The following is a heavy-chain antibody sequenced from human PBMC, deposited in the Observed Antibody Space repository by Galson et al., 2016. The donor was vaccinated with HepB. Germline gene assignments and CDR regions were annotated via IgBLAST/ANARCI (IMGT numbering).Heavy chain of an antibody. J-gene: IGHJ4*02. Sequence: SLRLSCAASGFTFSTYNMHWVRQAPGKGLEWVAFISYDKNGKYYADSVKGRFTLSRDNLKNTLDLQTHSLRAEDTAVYYCAKQYGKYTSGRYYFDYWGQGTLVTVSS. V-gene: IGHV3-30*18. CDR3: AKQYGKYTSGRYYFDY. D-gene: IGHD6-19*01. CDR2: ISYDKNGK. CDR1: GFTFSTYN.